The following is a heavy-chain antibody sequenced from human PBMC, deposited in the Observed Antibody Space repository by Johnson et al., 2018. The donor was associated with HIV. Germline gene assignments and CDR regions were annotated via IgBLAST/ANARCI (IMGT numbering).Heavy chain of an antibody. CDR3: ARSRPYEGVPAATGAFDI. CDR2: IKSDGSST. V-gene: IGHV3-74*02. CDR1: GFTVSSNY. D-gene: IGHD2-2*01. J-gene: IGHJ3*02. Sequence: VQLVESGGGLVQPGGSLRLSCAASGFTVSSNYMSWVRQAPGKGLDWVSRIKSDGSSTAYADSVKDRFTISRDNAKNSLYLQMNSLRAEDTALYYCARSRPYEGVPAATGAFDIWGQGTMVTVSS.